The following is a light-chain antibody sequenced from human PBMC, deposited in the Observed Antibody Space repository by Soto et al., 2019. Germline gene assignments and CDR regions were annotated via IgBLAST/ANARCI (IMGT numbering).Light chain of an antibody. CDR2: AAS. V-gene: IGKV1-27*01. CDR1: QGVSNY. Sequence: DIQMTQSPSSLSASVGDGVTITCRASQGVSNYLAWYQQKPGKVPKLLIYAASTLQSGVPSRFSGSGSGTDFTLTISSLQPEDVATYYCQKYNSALGTFGQGTKVDIK. J-gene: IGKJ1*01. CDR3: QKYNSALGT.